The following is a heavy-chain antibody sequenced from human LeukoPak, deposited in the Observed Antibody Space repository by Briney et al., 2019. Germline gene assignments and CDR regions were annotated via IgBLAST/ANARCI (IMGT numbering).Heavy chain of an antibody. CDR3: AREDFDYATQDYYYYYMDV. J-gene: IGHJ6*03. D-gene: IGHD3-9*01. Sequence: ASETLSLTCTVSGGSISSGSYYWSWIRQPAGKGLEWIGRIYTSESTNYNPSLKSRVTITVDTSKHQFSLKLSSVTAADTAVYYCAREDFDYATQDYYYYYMDVWGKGTTVTISS. CDR1: GGSISSGSYY. CDR2: IYTSEST. V-gene: IGHV4-61*02.